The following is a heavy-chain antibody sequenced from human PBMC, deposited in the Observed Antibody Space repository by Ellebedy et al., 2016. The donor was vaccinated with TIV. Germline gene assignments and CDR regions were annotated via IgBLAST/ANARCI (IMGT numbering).Heavy chain of an antibody. CDR3: AIPTRGGYYFDY. D-gene: IGHD3-10*01. Sequence: ASVKVSCXASGYTFTSYDINWVRQATGQGLEWMGWMNPNSGNTGYAQKFQGRVTMTRNTSISTAYMELSSLRSEDTAVYYCAIPTRGGYYFDYWGQGTLVTVSS. J-gene: IGHJ4*02. CDR1: GYTFTSYD. CDR2: MNPNSGNT. V-gene: IGHV1-8*01.